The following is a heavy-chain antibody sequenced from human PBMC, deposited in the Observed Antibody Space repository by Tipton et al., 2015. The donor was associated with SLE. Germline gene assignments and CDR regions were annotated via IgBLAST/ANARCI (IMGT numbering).Heavy chain of an antibody. CDR1: GFTFSDYW. V-gene: IGHV3-7*01. D-gene: IGHD1-26*01. J-gene: IGHJ4*02. Sequence: SLRLSCAASGFTFSDYWMTWVSQAPGKGLEWVANINQDGSETYYADSVKGRFTISRDDAKNSLDLQMNSLRAEDTAVYYCARTGMVGATTYYFDYWGQGTLVTVSS. CDR2: INQDGSET. CDR3: ARTGMVGATTYYFDY.